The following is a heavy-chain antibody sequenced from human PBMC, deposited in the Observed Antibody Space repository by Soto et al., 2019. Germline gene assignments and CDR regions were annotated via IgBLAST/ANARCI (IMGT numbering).Heavy chain of an antibody. D-gene: IGHD5-12*01. CDR1: GGTFSSYA. CDR2: IVPIVDTS. J-gene: IGHJ4*02. V-gene: IGHV1-69*05. CDR3: VRVVAIPGYPDN. Sequence: QVQLVQSGAEVRQPASSVKVSCKTSGGTFSSYAISWVRQAPGQGLEWMGGIVPIVDTSTYAQKFQGRVTITTDEASRTVYMELSSLGSDDTAVYYCVRVVAIPGYPDNWGQGTLVTVSS.